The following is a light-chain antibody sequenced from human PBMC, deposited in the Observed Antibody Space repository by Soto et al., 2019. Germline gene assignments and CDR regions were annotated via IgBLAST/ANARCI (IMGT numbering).Light chain of an antibody. CDR2: YVD. Sequence: QSALTQPASVSGSPGQSITISCSGTSRDVGAYDYVSWYLQYPDKAPHLLIYYVDHRTSGVASRFSGYQSGNTASLTASWLQAEDEGEYYCCSCADGSIYFFGTGTKLTV. CDR1: SRDVGAYDY. J-gene: IGLJ1*01. CDR3: CSCADGSIYF. V-gene: IGLV2-14*03.